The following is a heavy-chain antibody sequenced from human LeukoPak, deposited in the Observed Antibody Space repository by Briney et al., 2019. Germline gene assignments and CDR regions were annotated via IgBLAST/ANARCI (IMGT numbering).Heavy chain of an antibody. D-gene: IGHD5-12*01. V-gene: IGHV3-11*01. CDR1: GFTFSVYS. J-gene: IGHJ6*02. CDR2: ISSSGSTI. CDR3: ARVLSGDVSGYDPYYYGMDV. Sequence: GGSLRLSCAASGFTFSVYSMSWVRQAPGKGLEWVSYISSSGSTIYYADSVKGRFTISRDNAKNSLYLQMNSLRAEDTAVYYCARVLSGDVSGYDPYYYGMDVWGQGTTVTVSS.